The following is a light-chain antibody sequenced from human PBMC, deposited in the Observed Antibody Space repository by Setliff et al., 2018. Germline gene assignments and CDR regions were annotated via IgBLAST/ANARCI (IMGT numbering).Light chain of an antibody. CDR2: EVT. J-gene: IGLJ2*01. V-gene: IGLV2-23*02. CDR3: SSYGRNRSYVYVL. CDR1: NSDIGTYNL. Sequence: QSALTQPASVSGSPGQSITISCTGANSDIGTYNLVSWYQQYPGRAPNLMIYEVTRRPSGVSDRFSASKSGNTASLTISGPQAEDEADYYCSSYGRNRSYVYVLFGGGTK.